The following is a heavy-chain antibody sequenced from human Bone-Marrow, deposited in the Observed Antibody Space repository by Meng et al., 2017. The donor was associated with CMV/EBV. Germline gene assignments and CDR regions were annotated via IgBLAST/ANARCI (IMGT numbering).Heavy chain of an antibody. V-gene: IGHV1-18*01. J-gene: IGHJ4*02. D-gene: IGHD3-3*01. CDR1: GYSFTGHV. CDR2: ITAYNGHT. CDR3: ARDQGVTVCPNRGCNPLVDW. Sequence: ASVKVSCKPSGYSFTGHVICWVRQAPGQGLEWLGWITAYNGHTQFAPKFQGRLTRTTDTSTNTAYMEMSSVRSDDTAVYYCARDQGVTVCPNRGCNPLVDWWGQGTLVTVSS.